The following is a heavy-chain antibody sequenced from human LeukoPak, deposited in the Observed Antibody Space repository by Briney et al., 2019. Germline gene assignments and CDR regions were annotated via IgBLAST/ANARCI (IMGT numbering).Heavy chain of an antibody. CDR1: GGTFSSYA. J-gene: IGHJ4*02. V-gene: IGHV1-69*05. CDR3: ERLIVGAAEGGYYFDY. D-gene: IGHD1-26*01. Sequence: SVKVSCKASGGTFSSYAISWGRQAPGQGGEWMGGIIPIFGTANYAQKFQGRVTITTDESTRTAYMEIRSLRPEDTAVYYCERLIVGAAEGGYYFDYWGQGTLVTVSS. CDR2: IIPIFGTA.